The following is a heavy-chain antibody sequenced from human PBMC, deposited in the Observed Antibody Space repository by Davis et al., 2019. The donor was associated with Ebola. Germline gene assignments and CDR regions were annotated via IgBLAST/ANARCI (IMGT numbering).Heavy chain of an antibody. V-gene: IGHV3-30*02. J-gene: IGHJ4*02. D-gene: IGHD5-12*01. Sequence: PGGSLRLSCAASGFSFSNYGMHWVRQAPDKGLEWVAFIKYDGSEKQYGDSVKGRFTISRDTSKNTLYLQMNSLSAEDKGLYYCAKGGGYSGREPPFDSWGQGTLVTVSS. CDR1: GFSFSNYG. CDR2: IKYDGSEK. CDR3: AKGGGYSGREPPFDS.